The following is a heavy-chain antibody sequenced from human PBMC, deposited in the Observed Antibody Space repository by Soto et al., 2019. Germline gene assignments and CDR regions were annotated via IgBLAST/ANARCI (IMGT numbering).Heavy chain of an antibody. CDR2: VSYSGST. J-gene: IGHJ5*02. D-gene: IGHD6-19*01. CDR3: ARHGSDSGWFFFDP. Sequence: KTSETLSLTCSLSGGAIGGYYWSWIRQPPGKALEWIGYVSYSGSTDYHPSLKSRVSISIDTSKNQLSLKMISVTAADTAVYYCARHGSDSGWFFFDPWGQGALVTVYS. V-gene: IGHV4-59*08. CDR1: GGAIGGYY.